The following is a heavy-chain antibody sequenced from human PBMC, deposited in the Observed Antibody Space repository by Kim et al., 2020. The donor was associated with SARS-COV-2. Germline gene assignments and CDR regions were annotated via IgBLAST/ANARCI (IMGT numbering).Heavy chain of an antibody. CDR1: GGSISSYY. Sequence: SETLSLTCTVSGGSISSYYWSWMRLSPGKGLEWIGYIYNSENTNYNPSLKNRVTISEDTSKNQVSLKLSSVTTADTAVYYCVRDRTKGPVKYYYAMDVWGQGTTVTVSS. V-gene: IGHV4-59*12. D-gene: IGHD2-8*01. CDR3: VRDRTKGPVKYYYAMDV. CDR2: IYNSENT. J-gene: IGHJ6*02.